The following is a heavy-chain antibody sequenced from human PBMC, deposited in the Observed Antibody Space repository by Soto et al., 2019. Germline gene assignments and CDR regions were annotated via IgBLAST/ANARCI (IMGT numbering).Heavy chain of an antibody. Sequence: PGESLKISCKGSGYSFTNYWIGWVRQMSGKGLEWMGSIYPGDSDTRYSPSFQGQVTISADKSISTAYLQWSSLKASDTAMYYCARLKQVGKYSYGLSDGMDFWGQGTTVTVSS. V-gene: IGHV5-51*01. J-gene: IGHJ6*02. D-gene: IGHD5-18*01. CDR2: IYPGDSDT. CDR1: GYSFTNYW. CDR3: ARLKQVGKYSYGLSDGMDF.